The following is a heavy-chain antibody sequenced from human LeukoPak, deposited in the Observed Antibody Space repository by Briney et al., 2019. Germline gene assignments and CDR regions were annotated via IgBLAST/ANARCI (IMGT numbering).Heavy chain of an antibody. Sequence: GASVKVSCKASGGTFSSYAISWVRQAPGQGLEWMGRIIPILGIANYAQKFQGRVTITADKSTSTAYMELSSLRSEDTAVYYCARVGKADLALWNWGQGTLVSVSS. D-gene: IGHD4-23*01. V-gene: IGHV1-69*04. J-gene: IGHJ4*02. CDR3: ARVGKADLALWN. CDR1: GGTFSSYA. CDR2: IIPILGIA.